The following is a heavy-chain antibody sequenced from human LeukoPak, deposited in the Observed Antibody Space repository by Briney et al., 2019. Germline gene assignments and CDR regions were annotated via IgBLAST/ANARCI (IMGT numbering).Heavy chain of an antibody. D-gene: IGHD1-20*01. CDR1: GGTFSSYA. CDR2: TIPIFGTA. Sequence: SVKVSCKASGGTFSSYAISWVRQAPGQGLEWMGGTIPIFGTANYAQKFQGRVTITADESTSTAYMELSSLRSEDTAVYYCARDTGIITGTFDYWGQGTLVTVSS. J-gene: IGHJ4*02. V-gene: IGHV1-69*01. CDR3: ARDTGIITGTFDY.